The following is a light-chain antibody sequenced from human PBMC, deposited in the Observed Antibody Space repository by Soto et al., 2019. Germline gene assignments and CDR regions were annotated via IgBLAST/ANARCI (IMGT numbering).Light chain of an antibody. CDR3: QQYHNLWT. J-gene: IGKJ1*01. CDR2: DAS. Sequence: EIVLAQSPGTLSLSPGERATLSCRASQSVGSSYLAWYQQKPGQAPRLLIYDASNRATGIPARFSASGSGTDFTLTITSLQSEDFALYYCQQYHNLWTFGRGTKVDIK. V-gene: IGKV3D-7*01. CDR1: QSVGSSY.